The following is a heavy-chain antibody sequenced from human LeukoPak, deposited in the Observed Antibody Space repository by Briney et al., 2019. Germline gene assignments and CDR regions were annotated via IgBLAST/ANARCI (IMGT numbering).Heavy chain of an antibody. CDR2: ISGSGGST. V-gene: IGHV3-23*01. D-gene: IGHD2-21*02. Sequence: GGSLRLSCAASGFTFSSSAMSWVRQAPGKGLEWCSAISGSGGSTYYADSVKGRFTISRDNSKNTLYLQMNSLRAEDTAVYYCGKELNVVVTACDYWGQGTLVTVSS. J-gene: IGHJ4*02. CDR1: GFTFSSSA. CDR3: GKELNVVVTACDY.